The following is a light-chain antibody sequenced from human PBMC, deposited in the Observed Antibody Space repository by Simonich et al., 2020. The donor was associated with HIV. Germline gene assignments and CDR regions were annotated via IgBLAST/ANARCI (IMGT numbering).Light chain of an antibody. CDR3: QQYNNWPRT. Sequence: EIVMTQSPATLSVSPGERVTLSCRASQSVSSNLAWYQQKPGQSPRLLIYGASTRATCIPAKFSGSWSGTEFTLTINRMQSEDFAVYYCQQYNNWPRTFGLGTKVEMK. CDR1: QSVSSN. J-gene: IGKJ1*01. V-gene: IGKV3-15*01. CDR2: GAS.